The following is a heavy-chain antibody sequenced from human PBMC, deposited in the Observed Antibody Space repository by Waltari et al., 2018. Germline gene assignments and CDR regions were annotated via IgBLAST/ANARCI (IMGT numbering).Heavy chain of an antibody. CDR3: AREAMITFGGVIAPYYYYYMDV. CDR2: IYTSGST. V-gene: IGHV4-4*07. CDR1: GGSISSYY. J-gene: IGHJ6*03. Sequence: QVQLQESGPGLVKPSETLSLTCTVSGGSISSYYWSWIRQPAGKGLEWIGRIYTSGSTNYNPSLKSRVTMSVDTSKNQFSLKLSSVTAADTAVYYCAREAMITFGGVIAPYYYYYMDVWGKGTTVTVSS. D-gene: IGHD3-16*02.